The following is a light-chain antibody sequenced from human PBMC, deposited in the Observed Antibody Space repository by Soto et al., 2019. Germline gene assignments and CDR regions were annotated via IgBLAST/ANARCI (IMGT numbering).Light chain of an antibody. V-gene: IGLV2-8*01. Sequence: QSVLTQPPSASGSPGQSVTISCTGTPSDVGGYNSVSWYQQYPGKAPKLMIYDVSKRPSGVPDRFSGSKSGNTASLTVSGLQAEDEANYYCSSYAGSNVLFGGGTKLTVL. J-gene: IGLJ2*01. CDR3: SSYAGSNVL. CDR2: DVS. CDR1: PSDVGGYNS.